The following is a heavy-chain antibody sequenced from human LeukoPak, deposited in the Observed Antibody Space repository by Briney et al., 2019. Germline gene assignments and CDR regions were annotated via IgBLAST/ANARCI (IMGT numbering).Heavy chain of an antibody. J-gene: IGHJ4*02. CDR3: ARSGVNWSGYELYYFDY. D-gene: IGHD5-12*01. Sequence: GGSLRLSCAASGFTFSSYGMHWVRQAPGKGLEWVAVIWYDGSNKYYADSVKGRFTISRDNSKNTLYLQMNSLRAEDTAVYYCARSGVNWSGYELYYFDYWGQGTLVTVSS. CDR1: GFTFSSYG. CDR2: IWYDGSNK. V-gene: IGHV3-33*01.